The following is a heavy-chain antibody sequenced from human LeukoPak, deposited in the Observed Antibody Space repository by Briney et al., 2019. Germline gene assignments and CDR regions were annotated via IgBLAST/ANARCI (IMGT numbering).Heavy chain of an antibody. V-gene: IGHV3-30-3*01. CDR1: GFTFSSYA. CDR2: ISYDGSNK. Sequence: PGGSLRLSCAASGFTFSSYAMHWVRQAPGKGLEWVAVISYDGSNKYYADSVKGRFTISRDNSKNTLYLQMNSLRAEDTAVYYCASAGDSSSSPFDYWGQGTLVTVSS. CDR3: ASAGDSSSSPFDY. J-gene: IGHJ4*02. D-gene: IGHD6-6*01.